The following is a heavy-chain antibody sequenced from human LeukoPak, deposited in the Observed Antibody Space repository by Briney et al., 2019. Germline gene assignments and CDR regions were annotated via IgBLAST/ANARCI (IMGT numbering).Heavy chain of an antibody. CDR1: GYTFTSHG. CDR2: INTNTGNL. V-gene: IGHV7-4-1*02. J-gene: IGHJ4*02. Sequence: ASVKVSRKASGYTFTSHGLNWVRQAPGQGLEWMGWINTNTGNLAYAQGFTGRFVFSLDTSVSTAYLQISSLEAEDTAIYFCARWYYDTTGRLDYWGQGTLVTVSS. D-gene: IGHD3-22*01. CDR3: ARWYYDTTGRLDY.